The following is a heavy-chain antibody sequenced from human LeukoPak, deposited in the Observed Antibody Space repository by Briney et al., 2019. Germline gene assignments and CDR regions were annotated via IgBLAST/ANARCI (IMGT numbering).Heavy chain of an antibody. CDR1: GFTFTNYA. CDR2: ITGSDGSS. J-gene: IGHJ4*02. Sequence: GGSLRLSCVASGFTFTNYAMSWVRQAPGKGLEWVSAITGSDGSSYYADSVKGRFTISRDNSKNTLYLQVNSLRAEDTAVYYCAKWGDYDILTGYYVPDYWGQGTLVTVSS. V-gene: IGHV3-23*01. CDR3: AKWGDYDILTGYYVPDY. D-gene: IGHD3-9*01.